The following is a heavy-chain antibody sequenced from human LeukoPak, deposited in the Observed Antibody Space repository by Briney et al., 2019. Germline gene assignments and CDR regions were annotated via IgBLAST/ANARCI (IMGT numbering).Heavy chain of an antibody. V-gene: IGHV3-7*01. CDR3: ARVGDRDYSSGWFDY. CDR2: IKQDASDK. D-gene: IGHD6-19*01. J-gene: IGHJ4*02. CDR1: AFTFSNFW. Sequence: GGSLRLSCAASAFTFSNFWMRWVRQAPGKGLEWVANIKQDASDKHYVDSVKGRFTISRDNAKNSLYLHMNSLRAEDTAVYYCARVGDRDYSSGWFDYWGQGTLVTVSS.